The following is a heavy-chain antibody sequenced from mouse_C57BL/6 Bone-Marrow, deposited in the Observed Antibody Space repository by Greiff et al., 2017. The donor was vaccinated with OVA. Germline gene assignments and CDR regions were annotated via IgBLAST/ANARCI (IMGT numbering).Heavy chain of an antibody. CDR3: ARWTSYSNF. V-gene: IGHV1-59*01. D-gene: IGHD2-5*01. Sequence: QVQLKQPGAELVRPGTSVKLSCKASGYTFTSYWMHWVKQRPGQGLEWIGVIDPSDSYTNYNQKFKGKATLTVDTSSSTAYMQLSSLTSEDSAVYYCARWTSYSNFWGQGTSVTVSS. J-gene: IGHJ4*01. CDR1: GYTFTSYW. CDR2: IDPSDSYT.